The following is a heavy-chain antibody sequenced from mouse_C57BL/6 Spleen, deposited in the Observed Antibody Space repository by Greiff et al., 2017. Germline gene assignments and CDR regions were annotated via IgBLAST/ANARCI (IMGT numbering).Heavy chain of an antibody. CDR3: TVQLGRGAMDY. D-gene: IGHD4-1*02. Sequence: EVQGVESGGGLVQPGGSMKLSCVASGFTFSNYWMNWVRQSPEKGLEWVAQIRLKSDNYATHYAESVKGRFTISRDDSKSSVYLQMNNLRAEDTGIYYCTVQLGRGAMDYWGQGTSVTVSS. J-gene: IGHJ4*01. CDR2: IRLKSDNYAT. V-gene: IGHV6-3*01. CDR1: GFTFSNYW.